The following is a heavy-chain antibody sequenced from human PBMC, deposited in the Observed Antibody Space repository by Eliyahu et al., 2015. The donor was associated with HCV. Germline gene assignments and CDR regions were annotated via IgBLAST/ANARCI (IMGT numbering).Heavy chain of an antibody. D-gene: IGHD2-21*01. J-gene: IGHJ4*02. CDR1: GYTFTXYI. CDR3: ASGYCGGDCYFDF. Sequence: QVQLVQSGAEVRKPGXSMKVSCRAXGYTFTXYIMHWVRQAPGQRLEWXGCINAGDSSIKYSQKFQGRLTITRDTSASTAYMELSSLRSEDTAVYYCASGYCGGDCYFDFWGQGTLVTVSS. V-gene: IGHV1-3*01. CDR2: INAGDSSI.